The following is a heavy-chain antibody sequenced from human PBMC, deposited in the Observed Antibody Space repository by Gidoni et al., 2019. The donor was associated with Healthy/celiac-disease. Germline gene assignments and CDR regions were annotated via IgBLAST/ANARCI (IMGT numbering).Heavy chain of an antibody. CDR2: IYYSGST. CDR3: ASPQYYDSSGYYSQYNWFDP. D-gene: IGHD3-22*01. V-gene: IGHV4-39*01. J-gene: IGHJ5*02. Sequence: QLQLQESGPGLVKPSETLSLTCTVSGGSISSSSYYWGWSRQPPGTGLEWIGSIYYSGSTYYNPSLKSRVTRSVDTSKNQFSLKLSSVTAADTAVYYCASPQYYDSSGYYSQYNWFDPWGQGTLVTVSS. CDR1: GGSISSSSYY.